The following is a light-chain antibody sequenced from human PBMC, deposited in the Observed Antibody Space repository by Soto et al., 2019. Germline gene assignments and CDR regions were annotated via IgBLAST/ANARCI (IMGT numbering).Light chain of an antibody. Sequence: QSGLTQPPSASGSPGHSVTISCTGTKSDIGVYDIVSWYQQHPGKAPRLIIYEVVQRPSGVPERFSGSKSGNTASLTVSGLQAADEADYFCKSCAGSNTYVFGSGTKVTVL. CDR1: KSDIGVYDI. CDR3: KSCAGSNTYV. CDR2: EVV. V-gene: IGLV2-8*01. J-gene: IGLJ1*01.